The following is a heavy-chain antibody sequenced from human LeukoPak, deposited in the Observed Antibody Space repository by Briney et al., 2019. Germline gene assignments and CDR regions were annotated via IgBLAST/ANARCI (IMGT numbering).Heavy chain of an antibody. CDR2: ISSSGSTI. CDR3: ASQYDFWSGYHGIGMGGDFDY. D-gene: IGHD3-3*01. Sequence: GGSLRLSCAASGFTFSSYEMNWVRQAPGKGLEWVSYISSSGSTIYYADSVKGRFTISRDNAKNSLYLQMNSLRAEDTAVYYCASQYDFWSGYHGIGMGGDFDYWGQGTLVTVSS. J-gene: IGHJ4*02. CDR1: GFTFSSYE. V-gene: IGHV3-48*03.